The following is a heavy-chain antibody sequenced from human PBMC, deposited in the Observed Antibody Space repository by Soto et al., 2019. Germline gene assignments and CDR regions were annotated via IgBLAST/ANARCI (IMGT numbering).Heavy chain of an antibody. CDR3: AKAPYLDYYDSSGYDDY. Sequence: PGGSLRLSCAACGFTFSTYAMSWVRQAPGKGMEWVSAISDSVAATSYADSVKGRFTTSRDNSKNTLYLQMNSLRAEDTAVYYCAKAPYLDYYDSSGYDDYWGQGTLVTVSS. CDR1: GFTFSTYA. J-gene: IGHJ4*02. CDR2: ISDSVAAT. V-gene: IGHV3-23*01. D-gene: IGHD3-22*01.